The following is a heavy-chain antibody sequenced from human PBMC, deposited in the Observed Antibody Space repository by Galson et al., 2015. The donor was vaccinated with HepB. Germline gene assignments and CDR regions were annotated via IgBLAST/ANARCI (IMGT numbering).Heavy chain of an antibody. CDR2: ISYDGSNK. D-gene: IGHD1-26*01. V-gene: IGHV3-30*04. J-gene: IGHJ6*02. Sequence: SLRLSCAASGSTFSSYAMHWVRQAPGKGLEWVAVISYDGSNKYYADSVKGRFTISRDNSKNTLYLQMNSLRAEDTAVYYCARGKGADYGMDVWGQGTTVTVSS. CDR1: GSTFSSYA. CDR3: ARGKGADYGMDV.